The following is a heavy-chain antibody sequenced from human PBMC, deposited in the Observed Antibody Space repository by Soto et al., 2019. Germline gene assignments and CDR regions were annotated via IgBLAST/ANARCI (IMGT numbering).Heavy chain of an antibody. CDR2: IIPILGIA. D-gene: IGHD3-9*01. V-gene: IGHV1-69*02. CDR3: ASPAPPSYDILTGYYGELDY. CDR1: GGTFSSYT. Sequence: GASVKVSCEACGGTFSSYTISWVRQAPGQGLEWMGRIIPILGIANYAQKFQGRVTITADKSTSTAYMELSSLRSEDTAVYYCASPAPPSYDILTGYYGELDYWGQGTLVTVSS. J-gene: IGHJ4*02.